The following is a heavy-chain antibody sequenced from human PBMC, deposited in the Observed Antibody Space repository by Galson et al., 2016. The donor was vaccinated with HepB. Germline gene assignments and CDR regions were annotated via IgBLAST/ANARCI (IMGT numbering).Heavy chain of an antibody. CDR1: GYSFPTRA. D-gene: IGHD3-16*01. CDR3: ARGEDGGGGHFDY. V-gene: IGHV1-18*04. J-gene: IGHJ4*02. Sequence: SVKVSCKASGYSFPTRAINWVRQAPGGGLEWIGRISGYTGKTHYRQKFQGRVTMAEGTSTGTTYMELKNLAEDDTALYYCARGEDGGGGHFDYGGQGTLVIVSS. CDR2: ISGYTGKT.